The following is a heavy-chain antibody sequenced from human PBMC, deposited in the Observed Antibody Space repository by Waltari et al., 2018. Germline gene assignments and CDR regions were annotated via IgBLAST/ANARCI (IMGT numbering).Heavy chain of an antibody. V-gene: IGHV4-39*01. CDR3: GRIAFGDDGGYFQY. CDR2: MQYRVGS. Sequence: QLQLQESGPGLGKPSETLSLTCTGSGGSISSNYNWGWIRQPPGKGLEWMGNMQYRVGSFYDPLLQSRVTIPLDTSRNQFSLRLSSVYAPDTAVYFCGRIAFGDDGGYFQYWGPGTLVTVSS. J-gene: IGHJ1*01. D-gene: IGHD4-17*01. CDR1: GGSISSNYN.